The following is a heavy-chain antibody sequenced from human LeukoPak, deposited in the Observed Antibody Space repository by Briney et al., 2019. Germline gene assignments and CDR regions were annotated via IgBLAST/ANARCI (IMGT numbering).Heavy chain of an antibody. J-gene: IGHJ4*02. CDR2: MNPNSGNT. CDR3: AKGQREGGFDY. CDR1: GYTFASYD. D-gene: IGHD6-25*01. Sequence: GASVKVSCKASGYTFASYDINWVRQATGQGLEWMGWMNPNSGNTGYAQKFQGRVTMTRNTSISTAYMELSSLRAEDTAVYYCAKGQREGGFDYWGQGTLVTVSS. V-gene: IGHV1-8*01.